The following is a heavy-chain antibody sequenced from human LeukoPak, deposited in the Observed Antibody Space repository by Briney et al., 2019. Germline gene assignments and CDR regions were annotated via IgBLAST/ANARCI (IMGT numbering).Heavy chain of an antibody. CDR1: GFTFSSYS. CDR2: ISSSSSYI. J-gene: IGHJ3*02. Sequence: GGSLRLSCAASGFTFSSYSMNWVRQAPGKGLEWVSSISSSSSYIYYADSVKGRFTISRDNAKNSLYLQMNSLRAEDTAVYYCARDIPYLDAFDIWGQGTMVTVSS. CDR3: ARDIPYLDAFDI. V-gene: IGHV3-21*01.